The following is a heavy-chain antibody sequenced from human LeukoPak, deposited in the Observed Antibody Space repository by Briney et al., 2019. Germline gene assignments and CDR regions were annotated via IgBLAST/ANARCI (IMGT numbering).Heavy chain of an antibody. D-gene: IGHD3-3*01. CDR2: MYYIGAT. CDR3: ARLPPSGSLGVTDSFDI. CDR1: GGTINSYY. J-gene: IGHJ3*02. V-gene: IGHV4-59*01. Sequence: PSETLSLTCTVSGGTINSYYWTWIRQPPGKRLEGIGYMYYIGATNYNPSFKSRVTMSVHPSKNQFSLQLTSVTLADTAVYYCARLPPSGSLGVTDSFDIWGQGTMVTVSS.